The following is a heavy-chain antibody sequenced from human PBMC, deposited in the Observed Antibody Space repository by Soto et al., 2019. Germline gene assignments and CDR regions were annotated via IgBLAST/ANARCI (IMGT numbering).Heavy chain of an antibody. CDR2: IYYSGST. Sequence: SETLSLTCTVSGGSISSYYWSWIRQPPGKGLEWIGYIYYSGSTNYNPSLKSRVTISVDTSKNQFSLKLSSVTAAEKAVYYCASTHIAAAGTALDYWGQGTLATVS. D-gene: IGHD6-13*01. CDR1: GGSISSYY. CDR3: ASTHIAAAGTALDY. J-gene: IGHJ4*02. V-gene: IGHV4-59*01.